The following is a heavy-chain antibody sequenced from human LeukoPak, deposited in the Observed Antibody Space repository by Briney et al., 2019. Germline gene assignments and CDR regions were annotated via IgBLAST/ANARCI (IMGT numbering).Heavy chain of an antibody. CDR3: ARWGAHFDY. D-gene: IGHD1-26*01. CDR2: ISDDGNNE. J-gene: IGHJ4*02. CDR1: GFTFNSHG. Sequence: GGSLRLSCAASGFTFNSHGMHWVRQAPGKGLEWVAVISDDGNNEKYADSVKGRFTVSRDNSRNTLYLQMNSLRAEDTAVYYCARWGAHFDYWGQGTLVTVSS. V-gene: IGHV3-30*03.